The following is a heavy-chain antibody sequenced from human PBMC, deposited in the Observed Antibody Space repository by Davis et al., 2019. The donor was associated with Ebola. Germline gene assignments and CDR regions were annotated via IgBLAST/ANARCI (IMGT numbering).Heavy chain of an antibody. V-gene: IGHV3-48*02. CDR3: ARVGRGYHYDGKDV. CDR1: GFTFSSYS. CDR2: ISSSSSTI. D-gene: IGHD3-10*01. J-gene: IGHJ6*02. Sequence: PGGSLRLSCAASGFTFSSYSMNWVRQAPGKGLEWVSYISSSSSTIYYADSVKGRFTISRDNAKNSLYLQMNSLRDEDTAVYYCARVGRGYHYDGKDVWGQGTTVTVSS.